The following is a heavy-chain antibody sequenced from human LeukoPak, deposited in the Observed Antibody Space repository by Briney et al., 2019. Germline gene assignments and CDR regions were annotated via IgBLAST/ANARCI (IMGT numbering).Heavy chain of an antibody. V-gene: IGHV4-30-2*06. CDR3: ARAQPYKWAAADS. J-gene: IGHJ4*02. CDR1: GGSISSGGFY. D-gene: IGHD6-13*01. CDR2: IYHAGST. Sequence: SQTLSLTCTVSGGSISSGGFYWGWIRQSPGKGLEWIGYIYHAGSTYYNPSLKSRVTISVDRPENQFSLRLNSVTAADTAVYFCARAQPYKWAAADSWGQGTLVTVSS.